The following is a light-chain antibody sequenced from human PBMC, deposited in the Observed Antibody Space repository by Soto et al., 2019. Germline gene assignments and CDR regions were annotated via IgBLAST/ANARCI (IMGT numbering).Light chain of an antibody. V-gene: IGKV1-39*01. CDR3: QQSYSAPFT. CDR2: AAS. Sequence: DIQMTQSPSSLSASVGDSVTITCRASQSISSYLNWYQQKPGKAPNFLIYAASSLQSGVPSRFRCSGSGTDFTLTISSLQPEDFATYYCQQSYSAPFTFGPGTRVDMK. J-gene: IGKJ3*01. CDR1: QSISSY.